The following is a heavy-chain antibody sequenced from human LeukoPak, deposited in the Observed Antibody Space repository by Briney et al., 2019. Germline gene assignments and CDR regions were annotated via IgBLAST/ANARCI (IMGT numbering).Heavy chain of an antibody. CDR2: IISKTDGGTI. D-gene: IGHD3-22*01. CDR3: TTDLSELDDSGYYAKYFHH. V-gene: IGHV3-15*01. CDR1: GFTFSKVW. Sequence: PGGSLRLSCAVPGFTFSKVWMSWVRQAPAKGLEWVGRIISKTDGGTIDYAAAVKGRFTISRDDSKDTLFLQMNSLKTEDTAVYYCTTDLSELDDSGYYAKYFHHWGQGTLVSVSS. J-gene: IGHJ1*01.